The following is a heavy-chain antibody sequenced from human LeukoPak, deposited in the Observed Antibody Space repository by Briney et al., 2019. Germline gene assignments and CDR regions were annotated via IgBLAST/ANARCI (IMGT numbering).Heavy chain of an antibody. CDR2: TGSNGVT. V-gene: IGHV3-23*01. J-gene: IGHJ4*02. Sequence: GGSLRLSCTGSGFTFRTYAFSWVRQAPGKGLEWVSATGSNGVTYYANSVKGRFTISRDNSKNALYLQMNGLRADDTAVYYCGIRDTSDYYVFWGQGTLVTVSS. D-gene: IGHD3-22*01. CDR1: GFTFRTYA. CDR3: GIRDTSDYYVF.